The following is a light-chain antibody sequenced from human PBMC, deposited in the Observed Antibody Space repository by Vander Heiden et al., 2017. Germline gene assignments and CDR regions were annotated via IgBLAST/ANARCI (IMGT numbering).Light chain of an antibody. J-gene: IGKJ1*01. CDR1: HSISSW. CDR3: QQDNSYSGT. Sequence: DIQMTKSPSTLSASVGDRVPSTCRASHSISSWLAWYQQKPGKAPKLLIYKASSLESGVPSRFSGSGSGTEFTLTISSLQPDDFATYYCQQDNSYSGTFGQGTKVEIK. V-gene: IGKV1-5*03. CDR2: KAS.